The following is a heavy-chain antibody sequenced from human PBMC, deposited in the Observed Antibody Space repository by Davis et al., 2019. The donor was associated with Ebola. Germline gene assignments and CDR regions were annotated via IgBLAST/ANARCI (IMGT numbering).Heavy chain of an antibody. CDR1: GFNVSGNY. V-gene: IGHV3-53*01. J-gene: IGHJ4*02. D-gene: IGHD6-13*01. CDR3: TRGRGGSSWELY. Sequence: GSLRLSCTASGFNVSGNYMSWVRQAPGKGLEWVAVIYRGGNTYYADSVKGRFTISRDNSKDTVQLLMNSLRAEDTAVYYCTRGRGGSSWELYWGQGTVVTVSS. CDR2: IYRGGNT.